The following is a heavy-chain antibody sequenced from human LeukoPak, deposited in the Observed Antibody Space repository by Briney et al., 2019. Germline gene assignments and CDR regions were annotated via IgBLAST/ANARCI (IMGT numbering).Heavy chain of an antibody. D-gene: IGHD1-1*01. CDR2: MSPNSGDT. CDR3: ASNPPNTGDFYY. V-gene: IGHV1-8*01. J-gene: IGHJ4*02. CDR1: GYTFTNLD. Sequence: ASVRVSCKTSGYTFTNLDINWLRQAPGQGLEWMGWMSPNSGDTGYAQKFQGRVSMTRDIFKSTAYMELGSLRSEDTAIYYCASNPPNTGDFYYWGLGTLVTVSS.